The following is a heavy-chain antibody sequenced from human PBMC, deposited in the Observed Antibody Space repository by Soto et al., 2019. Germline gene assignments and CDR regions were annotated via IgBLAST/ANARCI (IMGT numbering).Heavy chain of an antibody. D-gene: IGHD4-4*01. CDR2: IYYSGST. V-gene: IGHV4-31*03. Sequence: PSETLSLTCTVSGGSISSGGYYWSWIRQHPGKGLEWIGYIYYSGSTYYNPSLKSRVTISVDTSKNQFSLKLSSVTAADTAVYYCAREVTGPRYYGMDVWGQGTTVTVSS. CDR1: GGSISSGGYY. CDR3: AREVTGPRYYGMDV. J-gene: IGHJ6*02.